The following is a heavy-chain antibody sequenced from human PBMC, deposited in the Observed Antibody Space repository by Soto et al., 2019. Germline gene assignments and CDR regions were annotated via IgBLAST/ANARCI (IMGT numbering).Heavy chain of an antibody. V-gene: IGHV3-30*18. CDR3: AKDSSPYDFWSGYQLRGDAFDI. Sequence: QVQLVESGGGVVQPGRSLRLSCAASGFTFSSYGMHWVRQAPGKGLEGVAVISYDGSNKYYADSVKGRFTISRDNSKNALYLQMNSMRAEDTAVYYCAKDSSPYDFWSGYQLRGDAFDIWGQETMVTVSS. CDR1: GFTFSSYG. J-gene: IGHJ3*02. CDR2: ISYDGSNK. D-gene: IGHD3-3*01.